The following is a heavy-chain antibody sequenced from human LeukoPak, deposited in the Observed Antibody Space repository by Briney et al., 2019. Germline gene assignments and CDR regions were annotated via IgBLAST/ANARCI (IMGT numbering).Heavy chain of an antibody. J-gene: IGHJ4*02. CDR1: GFTFRDYT. D-gene: IGHD2-8*01. V-gene: IGHV3-21*01. CDR3: AREVLDIVEPGTNTIDY. Sequence: PGGSLRLSCAASGFTFRDYTMNWLRQAPGKGLEWVSAINKGGSFIKYADSVKGRFIVSRDNAKNLLFLQMNSLRVEDTALYFCAREVLDIVEPGTNTIDYWGQGTRVTVSS. CDR2: INKGGSFI.